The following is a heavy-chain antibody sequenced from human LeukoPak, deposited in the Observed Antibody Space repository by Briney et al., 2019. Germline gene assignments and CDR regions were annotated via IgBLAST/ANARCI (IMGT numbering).Heavy chain of an antibody. CDR2: IIPIFGTA. CDR3: ASDARGTFTFGGDY. Sequence: SVKVSCKASGGTFSSYAISWVRQAPGQGLEWMGGIIPIFGTANYAQKFQGRVTITADDSTSTAYMELSSLRSEDTAVYYCASDARGTFTFGGDYWGQGTLVTVSS. D-gene: IGHD3-16*01. V-gene: IGHV1-69*13. CDR1: GGTFSSYA. J-gene: IGHJ4*02.